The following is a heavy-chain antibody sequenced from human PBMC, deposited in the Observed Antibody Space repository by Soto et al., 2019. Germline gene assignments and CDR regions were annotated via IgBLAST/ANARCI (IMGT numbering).Heavy chain of an antibody. V-gene: IGHV3-30*03. Sequence: QVQLAESGGGVVQPGRSLRLSCAASGFTVSSYGMHCVRQAPGKGLEWVAVISRDGGTKYYADSVKGRFTISRDNSRNTLFLEMNSLRGDDMAVYYCTGEVASGYWGQGTLVTVSS. CDR2: ISRDGGTK. D-gene: IGHD2-8*02. CDR1: GFTVSSYG. CDR3: TGEVASGY. J-gene: IGHJ4*02.